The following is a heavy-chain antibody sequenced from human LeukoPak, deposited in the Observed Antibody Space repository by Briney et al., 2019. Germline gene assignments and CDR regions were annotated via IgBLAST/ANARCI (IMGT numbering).Heavy chain of an antibody. D-gene: IGHD4-17*01. V-gene: IGHV4-59*08. CDR1: GGSISSYY. Sequence: SETLSLTCTVSGGSISSYYWSWIRQPPGKGLEWIGYIYYIGSTNYNPSLRRRVTISVDTSKNQFSLKLSSVTAADTAVYYCARGGNYGDYDGYFDYWGQGTLVTVSS. CDR3: ARGGNYGDYDGYFDY. CDR2: IYYIGST. J-gene: IGHJ4*02.